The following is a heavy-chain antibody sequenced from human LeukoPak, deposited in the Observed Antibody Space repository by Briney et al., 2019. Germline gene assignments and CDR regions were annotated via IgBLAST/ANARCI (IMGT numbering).Heavy chain of an antibody. J-gene: IGHJ4*02. CDR1: GFTFSSYS. D-gene: IGHD3-16*01. Sequence: GGSLRLSCAASGFTFSSYSMNWVRQAPGKGLEWVSYISSSSSTIYYADSVKGRFTISRDNAKNSLYLQMNSLRAEDTAVYYCARGLGGLSPYFDYWGQGTLVTVSS. V-gene: IGHV3-48*01. CDR2: ISSSSSTI. CDR3: ARGLGGLSPYFDY.